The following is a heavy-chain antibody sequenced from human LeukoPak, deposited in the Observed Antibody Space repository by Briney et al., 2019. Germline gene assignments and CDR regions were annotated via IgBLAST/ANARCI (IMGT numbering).Heavy chain of an antibody. J-gene: IGHJ3*02. CDR3: ARGGGATTADAFDI. V-gene: IGHV3-11*04. D-gene: IGHD1-26*01. CDR1: GFSFSNSY. Sequence: GGSLRLSCVVSGFSFSNSYMTWIRQTPGKGLESLAYISGSGSDIYYADSVKGRFTISRDNAKNSLYLQMNSLRAEDTAVYYCARGGGATTADAFDIWGQGTMVTVSS. CDR2: ISGSGSDI.